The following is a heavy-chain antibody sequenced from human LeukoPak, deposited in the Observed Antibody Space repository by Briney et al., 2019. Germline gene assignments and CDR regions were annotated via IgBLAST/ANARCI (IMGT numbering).Heavy chain of an antibody. CDR3: AIRDSSGYYSDAFDT. V-gene: IGHV4-59*01. D-gene: IGHD3-22*01. CDR2: IYYSGST. J-gene: IGHJ3*02. Sequence: PSETLSLTCTVSGGSISSYYWSWIRQPPGKGLEWIGYIYYSGSTNYNPSLKSRVTISVDTSKNQFSLKLSSVTAADTAVYYCAIRDSSGYYSDAFDTWGQGTMVTVSS. CDR1: GGSISSYY.